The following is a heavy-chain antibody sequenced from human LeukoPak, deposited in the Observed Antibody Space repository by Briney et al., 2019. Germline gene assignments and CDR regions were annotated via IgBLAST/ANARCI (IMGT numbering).Heavy chain of an antibody. CDR1: GGSISSGGYY. J-gene: IGHJ6*02. D-gene: IGHD2-2*01. CDR3: ARGYCSSTSCYLSYYYYGMDV. V-gene: IGHV4-31*03. CDR2: IYYSGST. Sequence: SQTLSLTCTVSGGSISSGGYYWSWIRQHPGKGLEWIGYIYYSGSTYYNPSLKSRVTISVDTSKNQFTLKLSSVTAADTAVYYCARGYCSSTSCYLSYYYYGMDVWGQGTTVTVSS.